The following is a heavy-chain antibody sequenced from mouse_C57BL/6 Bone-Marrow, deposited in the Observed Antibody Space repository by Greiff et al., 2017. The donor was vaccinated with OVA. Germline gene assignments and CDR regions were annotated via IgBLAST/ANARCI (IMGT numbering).Heavy chain of an antibody. D-gene: IGHD2-5*01. J-gene: IGHJ4*01. V-gene: IGHV5-9-1*02. CDR2: ISSGGDYI. Sequence: EVTLVESGEGLVKPGGSLKLSCAASAFTFSSYAMSWVRQTPEKRLEWVAYISSGGDYIYYADTVKGRFTISRDNARNTLYLQMSSLKSEDTAMYYCTRGRRSNYVDYYAMDYWGQGTSVTVSS. CDR1: AFTFSSYA. CDR3: TRGRRSNYVDYYAMDY.